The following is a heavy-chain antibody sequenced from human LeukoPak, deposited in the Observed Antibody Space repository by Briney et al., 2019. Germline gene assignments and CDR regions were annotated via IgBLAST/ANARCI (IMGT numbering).Heavy chain of an antibody. J-gene: IGHJ4*02. CDR1: GGSFNDYY. CDR2: INLRGST. D-gene: IGHD2-21*02. V-gene: IGHV4-34*01. CDR3: ARGWGPAYCGGDCHRHFDY. Sequence: RASETLSLTCAAYGGSFNDYYWNWIRQPPGKGLEWIGEINLRGSTTYNPSLKSRVTISLDESKNQFSLKLSSVTAADTALYYCARGWGPAYCGGDCHRHFDYWGQGTLVTVSS.